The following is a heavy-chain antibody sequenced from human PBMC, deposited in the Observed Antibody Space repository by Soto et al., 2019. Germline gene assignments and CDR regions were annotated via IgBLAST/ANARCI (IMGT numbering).Heavy chain of an antibody. Sequence: EVQLVESGGGLVQPGRSLRLSCTASGFTFGDYAMSCFRQAPGKGLEWVGFIRSKAYGGTTEYAASVKGRFTISRDDYKSIAYLQMNSLKTEDTAVYYCTRQGYFDWLSVVWGQGTLVTVSS. CDR1: GFTFGDYA. J-gene: IGHJ4*02. CDR3: TRQGYFDWLSVV. CDR2: IRSKAYGGTT. V-gene: IGHV3-49*03. D-gene: IGHD3-9*01.